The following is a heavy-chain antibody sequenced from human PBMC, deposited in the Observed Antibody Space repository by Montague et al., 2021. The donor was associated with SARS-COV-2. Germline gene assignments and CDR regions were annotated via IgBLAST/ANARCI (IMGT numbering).Heavy chain of an antibody. CDR3: TTGAGWLVDV. CDR1: GGSISGDY. Sequence: SETLSLTCTVSGGSISGDYWSWFRQPPGKGLEWIGYVHYSGSTKYNPSLKSRVTVSLDTSRSQFSLKLSAVTAADTAVYYCTTGAGWLVDVWGQGTLVTVSS. CDR2: VHYSGST. D-gene: IGHD5-12*01. V-gene: IGHV4-59*01. J-gene: IGHJ5*02.